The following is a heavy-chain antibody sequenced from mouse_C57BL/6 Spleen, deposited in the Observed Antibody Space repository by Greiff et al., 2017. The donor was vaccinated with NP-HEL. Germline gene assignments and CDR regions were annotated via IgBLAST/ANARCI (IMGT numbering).Heavy chain of an antibody. D-gene: IGHD1-1*01. V-gene: IGHV1-62-2*01. CDR2: FYPGSGSI. J-gene: IGHJ4*01. CDR1: GYTFTEYT. CDR3: ARHVPYDSSYEGGAMDY. Sequence: VQLQQSGAELVKPGASVKLSCKASGYTFTEYTIHWVKQRSGQGLEWIGWFYPGSGSIKYNEKFKDKATLTADKSSSTVYMELSRLTSEDSAVYFCARHVPYDSSYEGGAMDYWGQGTSVTVSS.